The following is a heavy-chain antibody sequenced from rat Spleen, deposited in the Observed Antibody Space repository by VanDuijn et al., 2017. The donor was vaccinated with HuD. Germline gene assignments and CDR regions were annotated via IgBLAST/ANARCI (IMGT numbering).Heavy chain of an antibody. D-gene: IGHD1-4*01. Sequence: EVQLVESGGGLVQPGRSLKLSCTASGFTFSNFGMAWVRQTPTKGLEWVASINSGGGDIYYRDSVKGRFTFSRDNAKSTLYLQMDSLRSEDTATYYCAREAGIPFHYFDYWGQGVMVTVSS. CDR3: AREAGIPFHYFDY. V-gene: IGHV5S13*01. J-gene: IGHJ2*01. CDR2: INSGGGDI. CDR1: GFTFSNFG.